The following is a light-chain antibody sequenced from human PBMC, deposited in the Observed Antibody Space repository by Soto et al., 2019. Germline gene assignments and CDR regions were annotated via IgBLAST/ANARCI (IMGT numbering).Light chain of an antibody. V-gene: IGKV1-39*01. CDR2: AAS. CDR3: QHRSNWPLT. Sequence: DIQMTQSPSSLSASVGDRVTITCRASQSISGYLNWYQQKPGKAPKLLIYAASSLQSGVPARFSGGGSGTDFTLTISSLEPEDFAVYYCQHRSNWPLTFGGGTKVDIK. J-gene: IGKJ4*01. CDR1: QSISGY.